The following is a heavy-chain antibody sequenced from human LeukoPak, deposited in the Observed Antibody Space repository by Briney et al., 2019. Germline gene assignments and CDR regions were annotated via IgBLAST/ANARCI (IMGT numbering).Heavy chain of an antibody. CDR3: AREHVLLWFGETYNWFDP. Sequence: PGGSLRLSCAASGFTSSSYWMHWVRQAPGKGLVWVSRINSDGSSTSYADSVKGRFTISRDNAKNTLYLQMNSLRAEDTAVYYCAREHVLLWFGETYNWFDPWGQGTLVTVSS. CDR2: INSDGSST. CDR1: GFTSSSYW. D-gene: IGHD3-10*01. J-gene: IGHJ5*02. V-gene: IGHV3-74*01.